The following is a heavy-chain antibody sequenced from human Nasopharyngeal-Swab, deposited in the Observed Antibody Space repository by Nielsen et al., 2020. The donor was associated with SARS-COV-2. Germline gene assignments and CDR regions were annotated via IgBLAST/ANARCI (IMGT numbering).Heavy chain of an antibody. V-gene: IGHV3-7*01. CDR2: IKQDGSEK. CDR3: ASQFPAYYDILTGYYYYYGMDV. J-gene: IGHJ6*02. CDR1: GFTFSSYW. Sequence: GESLKISCAASGFTFSSYWMSWVRQAPGKGLEWVANIKQDGSEKYYVDSVKGRFTISRDNAKNSLYLQMNSLRAEDTAVYYCASQFPAYYDILTGYYYYYGMDVWGQGTTVTVSS. D-gene: IGHD3-9*01.